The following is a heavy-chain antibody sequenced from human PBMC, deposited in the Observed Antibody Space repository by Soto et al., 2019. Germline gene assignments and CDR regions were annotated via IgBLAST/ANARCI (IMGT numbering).Heavy chain of an antibody. V-gene: IGHV3-7*01. Sequence: EVQLVESGGGLVKPGGSLRLSCAASGFTFSSYSMNWVRQAPGKGLEWVANIKQDGSEKYYVDSVKGRFTISRDNAENSLYLQMNILRADDTAVYYCARAPAIGAPGTPHYWGQGPLVTVSS. J-gene: IGHJ4*02. CDR1: GFTFSSYS. CDR2: IKQDGSEK. CDR3: ARAPAIGAPGTPHY. D-gene: IGHD6-13*01.